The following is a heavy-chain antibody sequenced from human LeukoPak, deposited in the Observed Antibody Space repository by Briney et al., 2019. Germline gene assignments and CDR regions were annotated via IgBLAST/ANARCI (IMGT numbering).Heavy chain of an antibody. V-gene: IGHV3-30*03. CDR1: GFTFSSYG. J-gene: IGHJ3*02. D-gene: IGHD3-22*01. Sequence: PGRSLRLSCAASGFTFSSYGMHWVRQAPDKGLEWVAVISYDGADKYYADSLKGRFTISRDNSKNTLYLQMNSLRAEDTAVYYCARDVPAYYYDSSGYTDAFDIWGQGTMVTVSS. CDR3: ARDVPAYYYDSSGYTDAFDI. CDR2: ISYDGADK.